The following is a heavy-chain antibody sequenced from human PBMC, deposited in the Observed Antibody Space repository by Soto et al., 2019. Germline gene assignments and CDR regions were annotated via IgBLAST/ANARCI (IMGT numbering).Heavy chain of an antibody. CDR1: GFTFNSYG. D-gene: IGHD5-18*01. CDR2: ISYDGRDK. Sequence: QVQLVESGGGVVQPGRSLRLSCAASGFTFNSYGMHWVRQAPGKGLQWVTVISYDGRDKKYVDTVKGRFTISRDNSKHTLYLEMNSLRAEDTAVYYCAKDRDTYGAVYYFDFWGQGTLVTVSS. CDR3: AKDRDTYGAVYYFDF. J-gene: IGHJ4*02. V-gene: IGHV3-30*18.